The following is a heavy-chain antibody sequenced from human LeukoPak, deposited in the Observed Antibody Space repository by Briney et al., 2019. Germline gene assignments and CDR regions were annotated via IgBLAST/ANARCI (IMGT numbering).Heavy chain of an antibody. J-gene: IGHJ4*02. CDR1: GGSISSSSYY. CDR2: IYYSGST. V-gene: IGHV4-39*07. D-gene: IGHD3-3*01. Sequence: SETLSLTCTVSGGSISSSSYYWGWIRQPPGKGLEWIGSIYYSGSTNYNPSLKSRVTISVDTSKNQFSLKLSSVTAADTAVYYCARDSFVSGYYNYWGQGTLVTVSS. CDR3: ARDSFVSGYYNY.